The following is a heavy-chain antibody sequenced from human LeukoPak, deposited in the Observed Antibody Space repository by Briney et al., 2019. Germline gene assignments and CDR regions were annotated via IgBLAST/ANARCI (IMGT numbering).Heavy chain of an antibody. J-gene: IGHJ4*02. V-gene: IGHV3-11*04. Sequence: GGSLRLSCADSGFTFSDFYMTRIRQAPGKGLECLSYISPTGSDISYADSVKGRFTISRDNAKNSLYLQMNSLRDDDTAVYYCTRDPRLTDYWGQGTLVTGSS. CDR1: GFTFSDFY. CDR3: TRDPRLTDY. CDR2: ISPTGSDI.